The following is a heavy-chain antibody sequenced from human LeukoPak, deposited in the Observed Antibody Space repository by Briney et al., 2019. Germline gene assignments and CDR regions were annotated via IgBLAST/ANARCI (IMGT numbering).Heavy chain of an antibody. CDR3: ARVRIGYSSSDAFDI. D-gene: IGHD6-13*01. J-gene: IGHJ3*02. CDR1: GYTFTSYG. Sequence: ASVKVSCKASGYTFTSYGISWVRQAPGQGLEWMGWISAYNGNTNYAQKLQGRVTMTTDTSTSTAYMELRSLRSDDTAVYFCARVRIGYSSSDAFDIWGQGTMVIVSS. CDR2: ISAYNGNT. V-gene: IGHV1-18*01.